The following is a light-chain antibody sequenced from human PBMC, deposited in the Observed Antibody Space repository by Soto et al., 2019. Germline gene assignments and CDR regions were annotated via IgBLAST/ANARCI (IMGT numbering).Light chain of an antibody. V-gene: IGKV3-20*01. CDR3: HQYGSSPRT. Sequence: EIVLTQSPGTLSLAPGERATLSCRASQSVSNNYLAWYQQKIGQAPRLLIYGASNRATGIPDRFSGSGSGTDFTLTISRLEPEDFAVYYCHQYGSSPRTFGQGTKVEIK. J-gene: IGKJ1*01. CDR2: GAS. CDR1: QSVSNNY.